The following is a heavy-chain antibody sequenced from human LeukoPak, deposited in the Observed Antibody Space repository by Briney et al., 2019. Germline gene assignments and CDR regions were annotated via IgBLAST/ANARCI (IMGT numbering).Heavy chain of an antibody. J-gene: IGHJ4*02. Sequence: GASVKVSYKASEYTFTSHYMQCVRQPPGQGRDWMGFIHPSGGGTNQAPKFQGRDTMTRDTSTATVFMELSSLTSEDTATYYCAKMAVHADMVTNYFDYRGQGTLVTVSS. D-gene: IGHD5-24*01. CDR2: IHPSGGGT. V-gene: IGHV1-46*01. CDR1: EYTFTSHY. CDR3: AKMAVHADMVTNYFDY.